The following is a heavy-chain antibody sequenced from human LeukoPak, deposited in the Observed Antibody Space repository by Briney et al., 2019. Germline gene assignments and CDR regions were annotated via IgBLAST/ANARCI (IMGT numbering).Heavy chain of an antibody. CDR2: TYYRSKWYN. D-gene: IGHD3-10*01. J-gene: IGHJ6*02. Sequence: SRTLSLTCAISGDSVSSNSAAWNWIRQSPSRGLEWLGRTYYRSKWYNDYAVSVKSRITINPDTSKNQFSLQLNSVTPEDTAVYYCARVLLRGNYYGPGYYYGMDVWGQGTTVTVSS. V-gene: IGHV6-1*01. CDR3: ARVLLRGNYYGPGYYYGMDV. CDR1: GDSVSSNSAA.